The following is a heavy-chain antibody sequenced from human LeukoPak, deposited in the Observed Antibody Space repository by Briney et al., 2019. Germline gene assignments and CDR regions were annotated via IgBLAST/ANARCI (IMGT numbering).Heavy chain of an antibody. V-gene: IGHV4-59*12. D-gene: IGHD3-22*01. CDR1: GGSIINYY. CDR2: IYYSGST. Sequence: PSETLSLTCTVSGGSIINYYWTWIRQPPGKGLEWIGHIYYSGSTNYNPSLKSRVTISVDTSKNQFSLKLSSETAADTAVYYCASPNYYYDSSGYAFDIWGQGTMVTVSS. J-gene: IGHJ3*02. CDR3: ASPNYYYDSSGYAFDI.